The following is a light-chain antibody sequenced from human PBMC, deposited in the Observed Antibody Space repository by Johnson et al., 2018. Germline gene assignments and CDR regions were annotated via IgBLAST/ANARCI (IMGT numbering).Light chain of an antibody. Sequence: QSVLTQPPSVSAAPGQKVTISCSGSSSNIGNNYVSWYQQLPGTAPTLLIYENNKRPSGIPDRFSGSKSGTSATLRLTGLQTGDEADYYCGTWDSSLSAGNVFGTGTKVTVL. CDR3: GTWDSSLSAGNV. V-gene: IGLV1-51*02. CDR1: SSNIGNNY. CDR2: ENN. J-gene: IGLJ1*01.